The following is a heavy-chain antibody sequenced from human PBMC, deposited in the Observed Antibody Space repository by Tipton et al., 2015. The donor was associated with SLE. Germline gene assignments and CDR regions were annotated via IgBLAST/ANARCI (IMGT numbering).Heavy chain of an antibody. CDR3: ARVQFYDFWTGYQH. CDR1: GGSISSSSYY. J-gene: IGHJ3*01. D-gene: IGHD3-3*01. V-gene: IGHV4-39*07. Sequence: TLSLTCTVSGGSISSSSYYWGWIRQPPGKGLEWIGSIYYSGSTYYNPSLKSRVTISVDTSKNQFSLKLSSVTAADTAVYYCARVQFYDFWTGYQHWGQGTMVTVSS. CDR2: IYYSGST.